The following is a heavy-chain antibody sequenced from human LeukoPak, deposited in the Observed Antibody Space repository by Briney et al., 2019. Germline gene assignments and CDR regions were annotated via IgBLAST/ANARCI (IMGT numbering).Heavy chain of an antibody. CDR1: GGSISSSSYY. J-gene: IGHJ4*02. CDR3: ARHRTYSSGWYVLGY. Sequence: SETLSLTCTVSGGSISSSSYYWGWIRQPPGKGLEWIGSIYYSGSTYYNPSLKSRVTISVDTSNNQFSLKLSSVTAADTAVYYCARHRTYSSGWYVLGYWGQGTLVTVSS. D-gene: IGHD6-19*01. V-gene: IGHV4-39*01. CDR2: IYYSGST.